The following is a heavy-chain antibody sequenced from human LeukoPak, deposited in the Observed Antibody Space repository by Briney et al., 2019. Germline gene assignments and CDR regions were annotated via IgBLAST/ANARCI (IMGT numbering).Heavy chain of an antibody. Sequence: PGGSLRLSCAASGFTFSSYGMSWVRQAPGKGLEWVSAISGSGGSTYYADSVKGRFTISRDNSKNTLYLQMNSLRAEDTAVYYCAKLDGYNHGYFDYWGQGTLVTVSS. D-gene: IGHD5-24*01. J-gene: IGHJ4*02. CDR2: ISGSGGST. V-gene: IGHV3-23*01. CDR1: GFTFSSYG. CDR3: AKLDGYNHGYFDY.